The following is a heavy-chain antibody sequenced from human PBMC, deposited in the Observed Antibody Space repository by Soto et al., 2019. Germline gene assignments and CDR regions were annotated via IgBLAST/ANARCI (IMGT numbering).Heavy chain of an antibody. CDR2: IWSDGSNK. D-gene: IGHD3-10*01. CDR1: GFTFSSYG. CDR3: AREVLGRGIKYHAMDV. J-gene: IGHJ6*02. V-gene: IGHV3-33*01. Sequence: QVQLVESGGGVVQPGRSLSLSCAASGFTFSSYGIHWVRQAPGKGLEWVAVIWSDGSNKYYADSVKGRFTISRDNTKNTLYLQMNSLRAEDTAVYYCAREVLGRGIKYHAMDVWGQGTTVTVSS.